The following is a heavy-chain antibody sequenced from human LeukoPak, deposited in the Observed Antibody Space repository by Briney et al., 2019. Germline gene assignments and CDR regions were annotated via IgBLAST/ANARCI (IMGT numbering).Heavy chain of an antibody. J-gene: IGHJ4*02. CDR1: GYTFTGEF. V-gene: IGHV1-2*02. D-gene: IGHD5-18*01. CDR2: INPNSGAT. CDR3: ARGYSYGWSVDY. Sequence: ASVRVSCKASGYTFTGEFMHWLRQGPGQGLEWMGWINPNSGATHYAQKFQGRIIMTRDTSISTAYMELSRLRSDDTAVYYCARGYSYGWSVDYWGQGTLVTVSS.